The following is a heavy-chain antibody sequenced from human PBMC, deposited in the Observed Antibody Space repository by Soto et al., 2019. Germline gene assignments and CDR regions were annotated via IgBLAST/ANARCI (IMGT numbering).Heavy chain of an antibody. CDR2: IIPNLGIT. J-gene: IGHJ4*02. D-gene: IGHD2-15*01. V-gene: IGHV1-69*08. CDR3: ARDKGSCSGASCPDFDY. Sequence: QVQLVQSGAEVKKPGSSVKVSCKASGGTLSSYTFSWVRQAPGQGLEWMGRIIPNLGITNYAQKFQGRITIIVDQSTSTAYMELSSLRSEDTAVYYGARDKGSCSGASCPDFDYWGQGSLVTVSS. CDR1: GGTLSSYT.